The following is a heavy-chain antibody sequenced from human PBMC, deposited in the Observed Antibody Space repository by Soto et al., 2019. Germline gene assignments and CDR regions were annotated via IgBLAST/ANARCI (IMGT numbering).Heavy chain of an antibody. J-gene: IGHJ4*02. CDR2: VSIGGST. CDR3: AKRRGAGGHFDY. D-gene: IGHD1-26*01. Sequence: DVQLFESGGGLVQPEGSLRLSCAASGFTFSSYAMGWVRQGPGKGLEWVAVVSIGGSTHYADSVRGRFTISRDNSKNTLSLQMNSLTAEATAVYFCAKRRGAGGHFDYWGQGALVTVSS. V-gene: IGHV3-23*01. CDR1: GFTFSSYA.